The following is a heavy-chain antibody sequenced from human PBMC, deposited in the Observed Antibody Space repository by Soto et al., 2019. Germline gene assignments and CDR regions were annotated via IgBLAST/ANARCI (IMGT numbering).Heavy chain of an antibody. J-gene: IGHJ5*02. V-gene: IGHV1-8*01. D-gene: IGHD5-18*01. CDR2: MRANSGDT. Sequence: QVQLVQSGAEVKKPGASVKVSCKASGDTFTNFDLNWVRQATGQGLEWMGWMRANSGDTGHAQKFQGRVSMTRSTSISTAYMELSSLRAADTAVYYCARYIYGQGFKAWGQGTLVIVSS. CDR1: GDTFTNFD. CDR3: ARYIYGQGFKA.